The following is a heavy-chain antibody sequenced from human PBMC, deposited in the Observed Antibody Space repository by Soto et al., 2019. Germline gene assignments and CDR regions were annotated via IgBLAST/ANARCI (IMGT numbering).Heavy chain of an antibody. J-gene: IGHJ3*02. D-gene: IGHD6-13*01. CDR1: GFTFSSYW. CDR3: ASGYSSTWYNAFDI. Sequence: EVQLVESGGDLVQPGGSLRLSCAASGFTFSSYWMHWVRQAPGEGLVWVSRINTDGSSTNYADSVKGRFTISRDNAKNTLFLQMNSLRDEDTAVYYCASGYSSTWYNAFDIWGQGTMVTVSS. CDR2: INTDGSST. V-gene: IGHV3-74*01.